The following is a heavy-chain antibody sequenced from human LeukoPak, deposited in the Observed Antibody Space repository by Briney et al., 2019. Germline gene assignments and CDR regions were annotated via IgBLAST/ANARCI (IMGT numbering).Heavy chain of an antibody. V-gene: IGHV3-30*02. CDR2: VWYVGSEK. D-gene: IGHD2-2*01. J-gene: IGHJ3*02. CDR3: AKGGEYSTSWDDTFDI. Sequence: GGSLRLSCAASGFSFSNGMHWVRQAPGKGLEWVAVVWYVGSEKYYADSVKGRFTISRDNSKNTLYLDMNSLRTEDTALYYCAKGGEYSTSWDDTFDIWGQGTMVTVSS. CDR1: GFSFSNG.